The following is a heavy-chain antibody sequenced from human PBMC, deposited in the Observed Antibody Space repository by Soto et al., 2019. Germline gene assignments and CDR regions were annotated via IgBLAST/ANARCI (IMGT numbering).Heavy chain of an antibody. CDR1: GFTFSSYG. CDR3: AEESYR. CDR2: ISYDGSNK. V-gene: IGHV3-30*18. D-gene: IGHD2-2*02. Sequence: SLRLSCAASGFTFSSYGMHWVRQAPGKGLEWVAVISYDGSNKYYADSVKGRFTISRDNSKNTLYLQMNSLRAEDTAVYYCAEESYRWGQGTLVTVSS. J-gene: IGHJ4*02.